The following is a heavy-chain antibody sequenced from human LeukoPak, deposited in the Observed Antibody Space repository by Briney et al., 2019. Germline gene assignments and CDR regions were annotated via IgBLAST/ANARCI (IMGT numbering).Heavy chain of an antibody. CDR3: ARQKDLRCPDVEFFDY. CDR1: GFTFSNYW. CDR2: ISSSSSYI. J-gene: IGHJ4*02. D-gene: IGHD4-17*01. V-gene: IGHV3-21*01. Sequence: GESLRLSCAASGFTFSNYWMHWVRQGPGKGLEWVSSISSSSSYIYYADSVKGRFTFSRDNAKNSPHMQMTSLRAEDTAVYYCARQKDLRCPDVEFFDYWGQGTLVTVSS.